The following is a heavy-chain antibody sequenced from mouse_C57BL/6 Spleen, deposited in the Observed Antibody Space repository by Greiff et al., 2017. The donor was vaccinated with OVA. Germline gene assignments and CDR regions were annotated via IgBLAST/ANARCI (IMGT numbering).Heavy chain of an antibody. CDR1: GYTFTSYW. V-gene: IGHV1-55*01. J-gene: IGHJ4*01. D-gene: IGHD1-1*01. CDR2: IYPGSGST. CDR3: ERLGGSSLCAMDY. Sequence: QVHVKQSGAELVKPGASVKMSCKASGYTFTSYWITWVKQRPGQGLEWIGDIYPGSGSTNYNEKFKSKATLTVDTSSSTAYMQLSSLTSEDSEVYYCERLGGSSLCAMDYWGQGTSVTVSS.